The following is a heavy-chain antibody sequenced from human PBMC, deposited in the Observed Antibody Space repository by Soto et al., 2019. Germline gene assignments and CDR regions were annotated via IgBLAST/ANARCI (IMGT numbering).Heavy chain of an antibody. V-gene: IGHV3-7*03. J-gene: IGHJ4*02. D-gene: IGHD3-3*01. Sequence: GGSLRLSCAVSGFSFGSYWMSWVRQAPGKGLEWLASIKDDGSERYYLDSVKGRFTISRDNAKDSLSLQMNSLKGEDTAFYYCARDVGPVTIFGEALSGYFDFWGQGTLVTVSS. CDR1: GFSFGSYW. CDR3: ARDVGPVTIFGEALSGYFDF. CDR2: IKDDGSER.